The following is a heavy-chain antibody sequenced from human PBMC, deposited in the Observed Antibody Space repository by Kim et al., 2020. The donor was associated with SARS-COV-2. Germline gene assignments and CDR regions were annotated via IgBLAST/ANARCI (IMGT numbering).Heavy chain of an antibody. Sequence: GGSLRLSCAASGFTFDDYTMHWVRQAPGKGLEWVSLISWDGGSTYYADSVKGRFTISRDNSKNSLYLQMNSLRTEDTALYYCAKDYGSGTLFDYWGQGTLVTVSS. J-gene: IGHJ4*02. CDR1: GFTFDDYT. V-gene: IGHV3-43*01. D-gene: IGHD3-10*01. CDR3: AKDYGSGTLFDY. CDR2: ISWDGGST.